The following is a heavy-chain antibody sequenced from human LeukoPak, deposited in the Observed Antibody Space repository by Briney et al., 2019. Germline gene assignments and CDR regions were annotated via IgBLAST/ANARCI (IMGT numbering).Heavy chain of an antibody. CDR3: AREGYCSGAYCYSGLDY. V-gene: IGHV4-61*02. Sequence: SETLSLTCTVSGGSISSGSYYWSWIRQPAGKGLEWIGRIYTSGSTNYNPSLKSRVTISVDTSKNQFSLKLSSVTAADTAVYYCAREGYCSGAYCYSGLDYWGQGTLVTVSS. CDR2: IYTSGST. J-gene: IGHJ4*02. CDR1: GGSISSGSYY. D-gene: IGHD2-15*01.